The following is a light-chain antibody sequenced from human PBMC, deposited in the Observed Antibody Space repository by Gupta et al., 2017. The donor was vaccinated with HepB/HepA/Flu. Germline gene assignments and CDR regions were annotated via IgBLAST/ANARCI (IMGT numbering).Light chain of an antibody. CDR2: GAS. CDR3: QQESRSPFT. J-gene: IGKJ2*01. Sequence: DIQLTQSPASLSASVGDRITITCRASQEISNYLAWIQKKPGQAPKCLISGASTVDSGVPSRFFGSGCGTDFTLAINSRQPEDFGSYYCQQESRSPFTVGQGTEIDIK. CDR1: QEISNY. V-gene: IGKV1-16*01.